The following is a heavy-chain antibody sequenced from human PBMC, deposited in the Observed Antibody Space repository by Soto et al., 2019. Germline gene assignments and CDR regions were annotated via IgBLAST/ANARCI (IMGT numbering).Heavy chain of an antibody. CDR3: ARVGLLYYDFWSGPNWFDP. J-gene: IGHJ5*02. CDR1: GYTFTSYG. CDR2: ISAYNGNT. D-gene: IGHD3-3*01. V-gene: IGHV1-18*01. Sequence: QVQLVQSGAEVKKPGASVKVSCKASGYTFTSYGISWVRQAPGQGLEWMGWISAYNGNTNYAQKLQGRVTMTTDTSTSTAYMGLRSLRSDDTAVYYCARVGLLYYDFWSGPNWFDPWGQGTLVTVSS.